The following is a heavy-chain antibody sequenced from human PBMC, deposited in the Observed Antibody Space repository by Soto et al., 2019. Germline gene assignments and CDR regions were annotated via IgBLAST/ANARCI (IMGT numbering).Heavy chain of an antibody. V-gene: IGHV4-31*03. CDR2: IYYSGST. CDR3: ARVGYCSSTSCYAEQLGGSDWFDP. D-gene: IGHD2-2*03. CDR1: GGSISSGGYY. J-gene: IGHJ5*02. Sequence: SETLSLTCTVSGGSISSGGYYWSWIRQHPGKGLEWIGYIYYSGSTYYNPSLKSRVTISVDTSKNQFSLKLSSVTAADTAVYYCARVGYCSSTSCYAEQLGGSDWFDPWGQGTLVPVSS.